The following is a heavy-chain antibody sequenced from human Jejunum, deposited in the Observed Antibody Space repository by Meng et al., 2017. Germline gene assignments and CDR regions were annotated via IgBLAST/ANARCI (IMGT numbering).Heavy chain of an antibody. CDR2: FSWISGNI. J-gene: IGHJ4*02. D-gene: IGHD2-15*01. CDR3: VKDEHVGCRGGRCNEAYFDY. Sequence: GSSLRPSCAASGFTSVAFAMHWVRQPPGKGLEWVSGFSWISGNIRYADSVMGRFTISRDNARNSVNLQMNSKRAEDTPLYYCVKDEHVGCRGGRCNEAYFDYWGQGTLVTVSS. CDR1: GFTSVAFA. V-gene: IGHV3-9*02.